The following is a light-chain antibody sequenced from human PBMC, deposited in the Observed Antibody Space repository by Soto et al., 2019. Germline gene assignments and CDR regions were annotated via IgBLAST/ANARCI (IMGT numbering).Light chain of an antibody. J-gene: IGLJ1*01. Sequence: QSALTQPASVSGSPGQSITISCTGTSSDVGGYNYVSWYQQPPGKAPKLMIYDVSNRPSGVSNRFSGSKSGNTASLTISGPHAEDEADYCCSSYTSSIYVFGTGTKVTVL. CDR3: SSYTSSIYV. CDR1: SSDVGGYNY. CDR2: DVS. V-gene: IGLV2-14*01.